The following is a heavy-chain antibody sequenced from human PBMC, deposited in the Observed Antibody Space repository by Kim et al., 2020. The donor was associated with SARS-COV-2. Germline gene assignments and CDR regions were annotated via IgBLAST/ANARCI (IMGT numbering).Heavy chain of an antibody. Sequence: GGSLRLSCAASGFTFSSYAMSWVRQAPGKGLEWVSAISGSGGSTYYADSVKGRFTISRDNSKNTLYLQMNSLRAEDTAVYYCAKWSDVDTAMVTTFPRYYYYGMDVWGQGTTVTVSS. CDR2: ISGSGGST. V-gene: IGHV3-23*01. D-gene: IGHD5-18*01. J-gene: IGHJ6*02. CDR3: AKWSDVDTAMVTTFPRYYYYGMDV. CDR1: GFTFSSYA.